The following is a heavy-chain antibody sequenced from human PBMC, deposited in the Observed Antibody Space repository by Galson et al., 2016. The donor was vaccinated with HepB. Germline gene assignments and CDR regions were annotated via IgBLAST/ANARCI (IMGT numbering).Heavy chain of an antibody. D-gene: IGHD2-15*01. J-gene: IGHJ6*02. CDR3: ARGDSVEVATPRGSTHYYYGMDV. CDR2: ISFNDHI. CDR1: GFIFSQHG. Sequence: SLRLSCAASGFIFSQHGMNWVRQAPRKGLEWVSSISFNDHIFYSDSVKGRFTISRDNAKNSLYLQMNSLRAEDTAVYYCARGDSVEVATPRGSTHYYYGMDVWGQGTTVTVSS. V-gene: IGHV3-69-1*01.